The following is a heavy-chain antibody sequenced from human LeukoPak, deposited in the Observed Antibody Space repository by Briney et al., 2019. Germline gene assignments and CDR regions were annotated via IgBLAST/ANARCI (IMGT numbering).Heavy chain of an antibody. V-gene: IGHV3-53*01. D-gene: IGHD3-9*01. J-gene: IGHJ4*02. CDR2: IYSGGDT. CDR1: GFAVNDNY. CDR3: ARAILLTGSEYYFDS. Sequence: GGSLRLSCAASGFAVNDNYMGWVRRAPGKGLDWVSLIYSGGDTYYADAVKGRFTISRDNSKNTDYLQMNSLRPDDTATYYCARAILLTGSEYYFDSWGQGTVVTVSS.